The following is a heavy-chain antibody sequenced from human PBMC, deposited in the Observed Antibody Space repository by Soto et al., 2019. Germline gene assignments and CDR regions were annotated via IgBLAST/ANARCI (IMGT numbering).Heavy chain of an antibody. CDR2: IGASGGST. CDR3: AHPRGYGVFDAYDM. CDR1: GVNFSTYA. Sequence: GGSLRLSCAASGVNFSTYAMSWVRQAPGKGLEWVSAIGASGGSTFYVDSVKGRFTISRDNSIKTLYLQMNSLRTEDTAVYYCAHPRGYGVFDAYDMWGQGTMVTVSS. D-gene: IGHD4-17*01. J-gene: IGHJ3*02. V-gene: IGHV3-23*01.